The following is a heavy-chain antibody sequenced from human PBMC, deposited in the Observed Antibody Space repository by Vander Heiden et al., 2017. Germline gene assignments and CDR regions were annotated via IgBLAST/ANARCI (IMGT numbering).Heavy chain of an antibody. J-gene: IGHJ3*02. CDR3: TTVSGPRSEDAFDI. CDR1: GFTFSNAW. Sequence: EVQLVESGGGLVKPGGSLRLSCAASGFTFSNAWMSWVRQAPGKGLEWVGRIKSKTDGGTTDYAAPVKGRFTISRDDSKNTLYLQMKSLKTEDTAVYYCTTVSGPRSEDAFDIWGQGTMVTVSS. V-gene: IGHV3-15*01. CDR2: IKSKTDGGTT. D-gene: IGHD2-15*01.